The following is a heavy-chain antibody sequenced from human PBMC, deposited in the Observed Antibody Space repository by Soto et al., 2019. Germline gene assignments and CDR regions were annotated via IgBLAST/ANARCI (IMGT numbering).Heavy chain of an antibody. CDR3: ARGTVVAATLCDY. Sequence: QVQLQESGPGLVKPSQTLSLTCTVSGGSISSGGYYWSWIRQHPGKGLEWIGYIYYSGSTYYNPSLKRRVTIPVDTSKNQFSLKLSSVTAADTAVYYCARGTVVAATLCDYWGQGTLVTVSS. J-gene: IGHJ4*02. D-gene: IGHD2-15*01. V-gene: IGHV4-31*03. CDR2: IYYSGST. CDR1: GGSISSGGYY.